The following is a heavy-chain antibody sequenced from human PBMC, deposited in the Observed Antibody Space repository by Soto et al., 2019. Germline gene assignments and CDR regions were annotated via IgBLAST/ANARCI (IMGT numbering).Heavy chain of an antibody. Sequence: SETLSLTCTVSGGSISSYYWSWIRQPPGKGLEWIGYIYYSGSTNYNPSLKCRVTISVDTSKNQFSLKLSSVTAADTAVYYCASNSVGTGYYYYMDVWGKGTTVTVSS. CDR1: GGSISSYY. D-gene: IGHD1-26*01. CDR3: ASNSVGTGYYYYMDV. CDR2: IYYSGST. J-gene: IGHJ6*03. V-gene: IGHV4-59*08.